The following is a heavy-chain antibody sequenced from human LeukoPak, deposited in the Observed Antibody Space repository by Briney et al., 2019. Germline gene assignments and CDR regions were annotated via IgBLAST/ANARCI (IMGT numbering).Heavy chain of an antibody. J-gene: IGHJ4*01. CDR3: ATRGXDTXGSYFHPLYFDS. D-gene: IGHD3-10*01. V-gene: IGHV1-2*02. Sequence: ASVKVSCKASGYTFRGYYMHWVRQAPGQGLEWMGRINPKTGDTNYVQKFQGRVTMTWDTSISTAYMEVTRLRSDDTAIYYCATRGXDTXGSYFHPLYFDSWGHGTLVTVSS. CDR1: GYTFRGYY. CDR2: INPKTGDT.